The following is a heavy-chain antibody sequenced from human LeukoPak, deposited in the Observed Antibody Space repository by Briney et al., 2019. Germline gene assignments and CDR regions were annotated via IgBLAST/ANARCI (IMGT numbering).Heavy chain of an antibody. CDR2: ISSSSSTI. CDR1: GFTFSSYS. CDR3: ARDLNDIVVVPAAPPGAFDI. J-gene: IGHJ3*02. Sequence: GGSLRLSCAASGFTFSSYSMNWVRQAPGKGLEWVSYISSSSSTIYYADSVKGRFTISRDNAKNSLYLQMNSLRAEDTAVYYCARDLNDIVVVPAAPPGAFDIWGQGTMVTVSS. D-gene: IGHD2-2*01. V-gene: IGHV3-48*01.